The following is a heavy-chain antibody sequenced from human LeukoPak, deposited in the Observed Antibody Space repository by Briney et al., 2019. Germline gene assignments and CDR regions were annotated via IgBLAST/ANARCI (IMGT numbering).Heavy chain of an antibody. CDR1: GFTVSSNH. J-gene: IGHJ4*02. CDR2: IYSGGST. Sequence: GGSLRLSCAASGFTVSSNHMSWVRQAPGKGLEWVSVIYSGGSTYYADSVKGRFTISRDNSKNTLYLQMNSLRAEDTAVYYCARAAYYYDTSGYYYPYYFDYWGQGTLVTVSS. CDR3: ARAAYYYDTSGYYYPYYFDY. V-gene: IGHV3-53*01. D-gene: IGHD3-22*01.